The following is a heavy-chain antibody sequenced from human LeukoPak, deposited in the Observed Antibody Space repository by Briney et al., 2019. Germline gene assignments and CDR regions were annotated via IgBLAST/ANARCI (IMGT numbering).Heavy chain of an antibody. V-gene: IGHV4-39*07. CDR1: GGSISSSSYY. Sequence: SETLSLTCTVSGGSISSSSYYWGWIRQPPGTGLEWIGSIYYSGSTYYNPSLKSRVTISVDTSKNQFSLKLSSVTAADTAVYYCAREGPYVLRYFDWLSGYYFDYWGQGTLVTVSS. D-gene: IGHD3-9*01. CDR2: IYYSGST. CDR3: AREGPYVLRYFDWLSGYYFDY. J-gene: IGHJ4*02.